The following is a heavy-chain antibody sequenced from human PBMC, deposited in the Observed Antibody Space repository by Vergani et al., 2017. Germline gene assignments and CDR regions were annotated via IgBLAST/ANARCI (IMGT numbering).Heavy chain of an antibody. CDR1: GATFRSNT. J-gene: IGHJ4*02. D-gene: IGHD6-6*01. Sequence: QVQLVQSGAEVKKPGSSVKVSCKASGATFRSNTISWVRQVPGQGLEWMGRIIPVLGKTKYAQDFQGRVTITADESTSTAYMELSSLRSEDTAVYYCARGRYSSSSTSFDYWGQGTLVTVSS. CDR3: ARGRYSSSSTSFDY. V-gene: IGHV1-69*08. CDR2: IIPVLGKT.